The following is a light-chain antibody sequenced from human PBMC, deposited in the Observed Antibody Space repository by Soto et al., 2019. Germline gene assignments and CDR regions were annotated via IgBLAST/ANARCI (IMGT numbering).Light chain of an antibody. CDR2: VAS. CDR3: QQYNVWPLT. CDR1: QSVSSN. Sequence: EIVMTQSPATLSVSPGERATLSCRASQSVSSNLAWYQQKPGLTPKLLIYVASTRATGIPARFSGSGSGTEFTLTISSLQSEDFAVYYCQQYNVWPLTFGGRTKVEFK. J-gene: IGKJ4*01. V-gene: IGKV3-15*01.